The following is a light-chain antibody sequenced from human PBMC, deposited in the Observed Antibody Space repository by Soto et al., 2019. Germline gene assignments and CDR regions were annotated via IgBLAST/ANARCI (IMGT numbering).Light chain of an antibody. V-gene: IGLV2-14*01. CDR1: SSDVGTYDY. CDR3: CSFSTSGTHV. Sequence: QSALTQPASVSGSPGQSITISCTGTSSDVGTYDYVSWHQQHPGKAPKLIIYDVNNRPSGVSSRFSSSKSGNTASLTISGLQAEDEADYYCCSFSTSGTHVFGTGTKLTVL. CDR2: DVN. J-gene: IGLJ1*01.